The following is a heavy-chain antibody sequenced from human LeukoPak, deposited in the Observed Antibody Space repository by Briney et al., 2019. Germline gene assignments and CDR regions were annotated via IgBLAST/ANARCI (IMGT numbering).Heavy chain of an antibody. CDR1: GYIFSNYW. J-gene: IGHJ4*02. Sequence: KSGESLKISCQASGYIFSNYWIGWVRQMPGKGLEWMAIIYPGDSDTRCSPSFQGQVTISADKSISTAYLQWSSLKASDTAMYYCARTYYGSGSRFDYWGQGTLVTVSS. D-gene: IGHD3-10*01. CDR3: ARTYYGSGSRFDY. CDR2: IYPGDSDT. V-gene: IGHV5-51*01.